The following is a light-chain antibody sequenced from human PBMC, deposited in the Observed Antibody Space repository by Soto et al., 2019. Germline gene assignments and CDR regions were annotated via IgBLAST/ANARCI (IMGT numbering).Light chain of an antibody. CDR3: QSYDGSLSGLVV. V-gene: IGLV1-40*01. CDR1: SCNIGAGYD. Sequence: QLVLTQPPSVSGAPGQRVTISCTGSSCNIGAGYDVHWYQQLPGTALKLLIYGNSNRPSGVPDRFSGSKSGTSASLAITGLQAEDEADYYCQSYDGSLSGLVVFGGGTKVTVL. CDR2: GNS. J-gene: IGLJ2*01.